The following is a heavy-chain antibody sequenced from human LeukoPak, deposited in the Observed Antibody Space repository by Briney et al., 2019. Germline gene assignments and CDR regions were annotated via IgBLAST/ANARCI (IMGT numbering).Heavy chain of an antibody. CDR2: INHSGST. J-gene: IGHJ3*02. CDR3: ARREYDSSGSAFDI. Sequence: PSETLSLTCAVYGGSFSGYYWSWIRQPPGKGLEWIGEINHSGSTNYNPSLKSRVTISVDTSKNQFSLKLSSVTAADTAVYYCARREYDSSGSAFDIWGQGTMVTVSS. D-gene: IGHD3-22*01. CDR1: GGSFSGYY. V-gene: IGHV4-34*01.